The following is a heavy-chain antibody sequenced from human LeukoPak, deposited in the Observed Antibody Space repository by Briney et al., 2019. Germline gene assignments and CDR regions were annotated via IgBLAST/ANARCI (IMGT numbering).Heavy chain of an antibody. V-gene: IGHV3-73*01. Sequence: PGGSLRLSCAASGFIFSGSAMHWVRQASGKGLEWVGRIRSKANSYATAYAASVKGRFTISRDDSKNTAYLQMNSLKTEDTAVYYCTRIVGATKMGFDYYYGMDVWGQGTTVTVSS. CDR2: IRSKANSYAT. CDR1: GFIFSGSA. D-gene: IGHD1-26*01. CDR3: TRIVGATKMGFDYYYGMDV. J-gene: IGHJ6*02.